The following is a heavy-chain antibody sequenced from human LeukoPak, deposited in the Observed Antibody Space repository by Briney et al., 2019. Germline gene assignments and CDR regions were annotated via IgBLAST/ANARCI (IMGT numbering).Heavy chain of an antibody. CDR3: ARFCAAGPFAVWYFDY. Sequence: ASVKVSCKASGYTFTSYYMHWVRQAPGQGLEWMGIINPSGGSTSYAQKFQGRVTMTRDMSTSTVYMELSSLRSEDTAVYYCARFCAAGPFAVWYFDYWGQGTLVTVSS. V-gene: IGHV1-46*01. CDR1: GYTFTSYY. J-gene: IGHJ4*02. D-gene: IGHD6-13*01. CDR2: INPSGGST.